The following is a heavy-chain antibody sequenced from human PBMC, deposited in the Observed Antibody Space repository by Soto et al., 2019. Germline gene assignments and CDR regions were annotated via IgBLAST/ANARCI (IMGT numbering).Heavy chain of an antibody. V-gene: IGHV3-74*01. Sequence: EVQLVESGGGLVQPGGSLRLSCAVSGFTFSSFWMHWVRQAPGEGLVWVSRIHTDGSSTSYSDSVKGRFTISRDNAKNTMYLQMNSLRVEDTAMYYCAKRVVDTFGLSYWGQGTLVTVSP. CDR1: GFTFSSFW. CDR2: IHTDGSST. J-gene: IGHJ4*02. D-gene: IGHD2-2*01. CDR3: AKRVVDTFGLSY.